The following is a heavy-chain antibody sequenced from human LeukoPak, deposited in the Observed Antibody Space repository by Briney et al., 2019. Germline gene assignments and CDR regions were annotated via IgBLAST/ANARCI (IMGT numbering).Heavy chain of an antibody. CDR3: ARDTTYYESSAYYDSYDI. V-gene: IGHV3-7*01. Sequence: PGGSLRLSCEASGFSFSMYWMAWVRQAPGKGLERVANIKRDGSERHCLDSVRGRFTVSRDNAKNSLYLQLNSLRAEDTAVYFCARDTTYYESSAYYDSYDIWGQGTMVTVSS. J-gene: IGHJ3*02. CDR1: GFSFSMYW. D-gene: IGHD3-22*01. CDR2: IKRDGSER.